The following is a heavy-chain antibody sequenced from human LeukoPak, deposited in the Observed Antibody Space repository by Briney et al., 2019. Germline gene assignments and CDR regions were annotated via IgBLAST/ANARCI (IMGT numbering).Heavy chain of an antibody. D-gene: IGHD6-19*01. CDR2: ISYDGSNK. CDR3: ARDRIAVAGRGYNWFDP. J-gene: IGHJ5*02. CDR1: GFTFSSYA. V-gene: IGHV3-30-3*01. Sequence: GGSLRLSCAASGFTFSSYAMSWVRQAPGKGLEWVAVISYDGSNKYYADSVKGRFTISRDNSKNTLYLQMNSLRAEDTAVYYCARDRIAVAGRGYNWFDPWGQGTLVTVSS.